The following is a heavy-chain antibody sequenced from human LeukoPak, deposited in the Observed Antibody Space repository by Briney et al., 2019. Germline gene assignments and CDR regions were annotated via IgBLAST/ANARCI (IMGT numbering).Heavy chain of an antibody. D-gene: IGHD3-22*01. CDR3: ARDDPGYYYDSSGYSDY. CDR2: IYYSEST. J-gene: IGHJ4*02. Sequence: SETLSLTCTVSGGSISSSSYYWGWIRQPPGKGLEWIGSIYYSESTYYNPSLKSRVTISVDTSKNQFSLKLSSVTAADTAVYYCARDDPGYYYDSSGYSDYWGQGTLVTVSS. V-gene: IGHV4-39*07. CDR1: GGSISSSSYY.